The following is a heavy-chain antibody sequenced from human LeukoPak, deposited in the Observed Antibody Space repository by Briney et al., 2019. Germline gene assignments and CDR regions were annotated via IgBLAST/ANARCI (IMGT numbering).Heavy chain of an antibody. CDR2: IYYSGST. J-gene: IGHJ4*02. Sequence: SETLSLTCTVSGGSISGYYWSWIRQPPGKGLEWIGYIYYSGSTNYNPSLKSRVTISVDTSKNQFSLKLSSVTTADTAVYYCAGTMVRGVIRYFDYWGQGTLVTVSS. V-gene: IGHV4-59*01. CDR3: AGTMVRGVIRYFDY. D-gene: IGHD3-10*01. CDR1: GGSISGYY.